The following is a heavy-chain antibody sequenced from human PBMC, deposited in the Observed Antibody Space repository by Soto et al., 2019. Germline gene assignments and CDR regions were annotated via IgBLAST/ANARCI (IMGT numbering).Heavy chain of an antibody. Sequence: GGSLRLSCAASGFTFSSYSMNWVRQAPGKGLGRVSSISSSRSYIYYAYSMKGRFTISRDNAKNSLYLQMNSLRAEDTAGYYCARNFFDYYYYMDVWGKGTTVTVSS. J-gene: IGHJ6*03. D-gene: IGHD3-3*01. CDR1: GFTFSSYS. CDR3: ARNFFDYYYYMDV. V-gene: IGHV3-21*01. CDR2: ISSSRSYI.